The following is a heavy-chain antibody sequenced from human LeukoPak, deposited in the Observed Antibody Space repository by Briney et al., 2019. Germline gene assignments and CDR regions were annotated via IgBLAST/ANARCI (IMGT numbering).Heavy chain of an antibody. V-gene: IGHV3-23*01. CDR2: ISGSGDST. J-gene: IGHJ4*02. CDR1: GFTFSNYA. D-gene: IGHD3-3*01. CDR3: AKRLSFGVAIGDFDY. Sequence: GGSLRLSCAASGFTFSNYAMSWVRQAPGTGLEWVSAISGSGDSTYYADSVKGRFTISRDSSMETLYLQMNSLRAEDTATYFCAKRLSFGVAIGDFDYWGQGTLVTVSS.